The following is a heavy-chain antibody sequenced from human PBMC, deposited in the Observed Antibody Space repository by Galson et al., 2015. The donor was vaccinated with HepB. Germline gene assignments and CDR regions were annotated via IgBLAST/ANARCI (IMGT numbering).Heavy chain of an antibody. V-gene: IGHV3-23*01. CDR2: VNGNGIFT. Sequence: SLRLSCAASGFTFTSSGMSWVRQAPGQGLEWVATVNGNGIFTYHADSVKGRLTVFKDISKNTVYLQMNSLRGEDTALYYCAKDDPLLSFYAYWGQGALVTVSS. J-gene: IGHJ4*02. D-gene: IGHD2/OR15-2a*01. CDR3: AKDDPLLSFYAY. CDR1: GFTFTSSG.